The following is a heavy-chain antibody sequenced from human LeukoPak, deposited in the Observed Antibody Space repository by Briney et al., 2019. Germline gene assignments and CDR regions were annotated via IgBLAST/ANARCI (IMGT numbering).Heavy chain of an antibody. J-gene: IGHJ6*02. Sequence: SETLSLTCTVSGGSISSYYWSWIRQPAGKGLEWIGRIYTSGSTNYNPSLKSRVTMSVDTSKNQFSLKLSSVTAADTAVYYCARGLGTPLNYYYYGMDVWGQGTTVTVSS. D-gene: IGHD1-14*01. CDR1: GGSISSYY. CDR2: IYTSGST. V-gene: IGHV4-4*07. CDR3: ARGLGTPLNYYYYGMDV.